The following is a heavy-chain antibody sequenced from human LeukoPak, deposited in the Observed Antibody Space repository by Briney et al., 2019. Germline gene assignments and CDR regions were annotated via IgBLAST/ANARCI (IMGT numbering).Heavy chain of an antibody. J-gene: IGHJ3*02. CDR3: AKYAYNWNAPDGFDM. D-gene: IGHD1-1*01. CDR1: RFSFSDYD. CDR2: ISSDGSRK. V-gene: IGHV3-30*18. Sequence: GGSLRLSCRASRFSFSDYDMHWVRQAPGKGLEWVAVISSDGSRKHYRDSVKGRCTISRDNSESTLFLQMNSLRTDDTSVYFCAKYAYNWNAPDGFDMWGQGTMVIVSS.